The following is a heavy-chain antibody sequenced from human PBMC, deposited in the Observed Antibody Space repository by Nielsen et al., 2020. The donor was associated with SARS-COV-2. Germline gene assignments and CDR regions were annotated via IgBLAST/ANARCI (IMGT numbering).Heavy chain of an antibody. CDR2: ISSSGYYI. V-gene: IGHV3-21*04. D-gene: IGHD4-17*01. Sequence: GESLKISCAASGFTFSSYTMNWVRQAPGKGLEWVSSISSSGYYIYYADSVKGRFTISRDNAKNSLYLEMNSLRPEDTALYYCAKDEGGGNYGPFDYWGQGALVTVSS. J-gene: IGHJ4*02. CDR1: GFTFSSYT. CDR3: AKDEGGGNYGPFDY.